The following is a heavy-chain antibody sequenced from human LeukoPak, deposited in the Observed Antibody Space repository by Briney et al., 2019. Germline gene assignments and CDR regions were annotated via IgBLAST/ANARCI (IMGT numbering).Heavy chain of an antibody. Sequence: PGGSLRLSCAASGFTFSSYAMSWVRQAPGKGLKWVSAISASGYSTYYADSVKGRFTISRDNSKKTLYLQMNSLRAEDTAIFYCAKDVYNWNFYFDYWGQGTLVTVSS. CDR1: GFTFSSYA. CDR3: AKDVYNWNFYFDY. V-gene: IGHV3-23*01. D-gene: IGHD1-7*01. CDR2: ISASGYST. J-gene: IGHJ4*02.